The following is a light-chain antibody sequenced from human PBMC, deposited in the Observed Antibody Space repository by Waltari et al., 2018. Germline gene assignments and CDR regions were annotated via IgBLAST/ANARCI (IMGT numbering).Light chain of an antibody. V-gene: IGLV3-21*02. Sequence: YVLTQPPPVSVAPGHTAPITCGGNNLVSKPVNWYRQRPGQAPGLVCSDEDDRPLEIPGRLSGANSGDTATLTISGVEAGDEADYFCQVWDDRSEHLVFGGGTKLTVL. J-gene: IGLJ2*01. CDR2: DED. CDR1: NLVSKP. CDR3: QVWDDRSEHLV.